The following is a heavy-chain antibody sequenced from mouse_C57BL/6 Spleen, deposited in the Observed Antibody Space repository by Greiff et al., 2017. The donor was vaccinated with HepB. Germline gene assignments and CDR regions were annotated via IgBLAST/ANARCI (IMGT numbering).Heavy chain of an antibody. CDR1: CYSITSGYY. CDR3: ARVYGSFYAMDY. CDR2: ISYDGSN. Sequence: EVQVVESGPGLVKPSQSLSLTCSVTCYSITSGYYWNWIRQFPGNKLEWMGYISYDGSNNYNPSLKNRISITRDTSKNQFFLKLNSVTTEDTATYYCARVYGSFYAMDYWGQGTSVTVSS. D-gene: IGHD1-1*01. J-gene: IGHJ4*01. V-gene: IGHV3-6*01.